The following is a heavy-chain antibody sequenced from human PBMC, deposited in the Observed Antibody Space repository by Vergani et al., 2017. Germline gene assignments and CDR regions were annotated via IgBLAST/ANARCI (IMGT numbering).Heavy chain of an antibody. CDR3: ARDHRNYNNYPGTFDI. D-gene: IGHD4-11*01. CDR1: GFSFSDHY. CDR2: ISNSGNTI. J-gene: IGHJ3*02. V-gene: IGHV3-11*01. Sequence: VQLVESGGGLVKPGGSLRLSCAASGFSFSDHYMTWIRQAPGKGREWVSYISNSGNTIEYADSVTGRFSISRDTAKSSLFLKMDSLRAEDTAVYYCARDHRNYNNYPGTFDIWGQGSMVTVSS.